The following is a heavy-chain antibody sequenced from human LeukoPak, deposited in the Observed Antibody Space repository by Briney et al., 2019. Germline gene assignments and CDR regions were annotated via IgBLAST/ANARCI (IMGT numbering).Heavy chain of an antibody. CDR1: GYTFTSYG. CDR2: ISAYNGNT. V-gene: IGHV1-18*03. D-gene: IGHD1-26*01. Sequence: ASVKVSCKASGYTFTSYGISWVRQAPGQGLEWMGWISAYNGNTNYAQKFQGRVTMTRDTSISTAYMELSRLISDDMAVYYCARDHPYSGSYYDYWGQGTLVTVSS. CDR3: ARDHPYSGSYYDY. J-gene: IGHJ4*02.